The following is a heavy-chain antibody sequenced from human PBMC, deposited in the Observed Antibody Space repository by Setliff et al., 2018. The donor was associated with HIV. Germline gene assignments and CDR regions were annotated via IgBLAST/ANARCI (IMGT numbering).Heavy chain of an antibody. CDR2: IYYSGST. CDR1: GGSISSHY. Sequence: TLSLTCTVSGGSISSHYWSWIRQPPGKGLEWIGYIYYSGSTNYNPSLKSRVTISVDRSKNQFSLKLTSVTAADTAVYYCASAGGVGPTLYYFDLWGQGSLVTISS. CDR3: ASAGGVGPTLYYFDL. V-gene: IGHV4-59*11. D-gene: IGHD1-26*01. J-gene: IGHJ4*02.